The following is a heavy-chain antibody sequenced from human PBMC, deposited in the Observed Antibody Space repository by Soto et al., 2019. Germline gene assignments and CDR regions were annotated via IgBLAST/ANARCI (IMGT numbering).Heavy chain of an antibody. CDR2: ISAYNGNT. V-gene: IGHV1-18*01. J-gene: IGHJ6*02. CDR1: GYTFTSDG. CDR3: ARGRAVAYYYGMDV. Sequence: ASEQFYCRASGYTFTSDGISWVRQAPGQGLDWMGWISAYNGNTNYAQKLQGRVTMTTDTSTSTAYMELRSLRSDDTAVYYCARGRAVAYYYGMDVWGQGTTVTVSS. D-gene: IGHD6-19*01.